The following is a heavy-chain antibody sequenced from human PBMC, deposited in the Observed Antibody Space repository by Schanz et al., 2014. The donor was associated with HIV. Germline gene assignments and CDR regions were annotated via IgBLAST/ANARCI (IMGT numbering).Heavy chain of an antibody. V-gene: IGHV3-NL1*01. Sequence: QEQLVESGGGVVQPGRSLRLSCVASGFNFNSYGMHWVRQAPGKGLEWVSIIYSAGTTYYTDSVKGRFTISRDNAANSLFLQMNSLRAEDTAVYYCVHDDSDNDGFDMWGQGTMVTVSS. CDR3: VHDDSDNDGFDM. J-gene: IGHJ3*02. CDR1: GFNFNSYG. D-gene: IGHD3-22*01. CDR2: IYSAGTT.